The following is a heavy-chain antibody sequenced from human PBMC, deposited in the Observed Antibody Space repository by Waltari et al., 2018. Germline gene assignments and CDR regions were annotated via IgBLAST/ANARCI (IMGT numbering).Heavy chain of an antibody. CDR2: INHSGST. J-gene: IGHJ4*02. Sequence: VQLVESGGGLVQPGGSLRLSCAASGFTFSAYRMHWIPQPPGKGLEWIGEINHSGSTNYNPSLKSRVTISVDTSKNQFSLKLSSVTAADTAVYYCARVPVGSSGCPDYWGQGTLVTVSS. CDR3: ARVPVGSSGCPDY. D-gene: IGHD6-19*01. V-gene: IGHV4-34*01. CDR1: GFTFSAYR.